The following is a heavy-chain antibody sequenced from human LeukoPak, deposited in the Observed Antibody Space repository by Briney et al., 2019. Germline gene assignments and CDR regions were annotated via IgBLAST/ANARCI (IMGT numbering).Heavy chain of an antibody. CDR1: GGSISSYY. Sequence: SETLSLTCTVSGGSISSYYWSWIRQPPGKGLEWIGYIYYSGSTNYNPSLKSRVTMSVDTSKNQFSLKLSSVTAADTAVYYCARSGSGYYPFDYWGQGTLVTVSS. J-gene: IGHJ4*02. CDR3: ARSGSGYYPFDY. V-gene: IGHV4-59*08. CDR2: IYYSGST. D-gene: IGHD3-22*01.